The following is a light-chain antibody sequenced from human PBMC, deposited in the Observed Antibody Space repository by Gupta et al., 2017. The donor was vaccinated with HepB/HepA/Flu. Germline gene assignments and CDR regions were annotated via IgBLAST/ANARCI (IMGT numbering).Light chain of an antibody. J-gene: IGLJ3*02. Sequence: SYDLTQPPSVSVSPGQTASITCSGDKLGDKYACWYQQQPGQSPVLVIYQDNKRPSGIPERFSGSNSGNTATLTISGTQAMEEADYYCQAGDISTPWVFGGGTKLTVL. CDR2: QDN. CDR1: KLGDKY. CDR3: QAGDISTPWV. V-gene: IGLV3-1*01.